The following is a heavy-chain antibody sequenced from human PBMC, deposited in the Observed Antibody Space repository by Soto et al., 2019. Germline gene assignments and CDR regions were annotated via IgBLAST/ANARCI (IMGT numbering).Heavy chain of an antibody. Sequence: ASVKVSCKASGYPFTKYAVHWVRQAPGQRFEWMGWIDAGNGKTKYLQKLQGRVTITRDTSASTANMELSGLRSDDTALYFCARGRWTQATADYYLDYWGQGTQVTVSS. D-gene: IGHD1-1*01. J-gene: IGHJ4*02. CDR1: GYPFTKYA. CDR2: IDAGNGKT. V-gene: IGHV1-3*01. CDR3: ARGRWTQATADYYLDY.